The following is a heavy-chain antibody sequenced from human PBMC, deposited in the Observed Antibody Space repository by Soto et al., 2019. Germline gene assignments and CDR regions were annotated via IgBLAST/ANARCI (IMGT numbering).Heavy chain of an antibody. CDR2: ISSSSSTI. J-gene: IGHJ6*03. V-gene: IGHV3-48*01. CDR1: GFTFSSYS. CDR3: ARDRYYGSAYYYYYMDV. Sequence: GGSLRLSCAASGFTFSSYSMNWVRQALGKGLEWVSYISSSSSTIYYADSVKGRFTISRDNAKNSLYLQMNSLRAEDTAVYYCARDRYYGSAYYYYYMDVWGKGTTVTVSS. D-gene: IGHD3-10*01.